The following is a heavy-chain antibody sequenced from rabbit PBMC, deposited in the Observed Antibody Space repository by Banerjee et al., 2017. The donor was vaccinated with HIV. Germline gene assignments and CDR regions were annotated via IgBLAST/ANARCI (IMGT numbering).Heavy chain of an antibody. D-gene: IGHD5-1*01. V-gene: IGHV1S40*01. CDR1: GFDISNYH. CDR2: IYAGSREST. Sequence: QSLEESVGDLVKPGASLTLTCTASGFDISNYHMCWVRQAPGKGLEWIGIIYAGSRESTYYASWEKGLFTISSTSSSTGTLQMTSLTAADTATYFCARELGSRQNLWGPGTLVTVS. CDR3: ARELGSRQNL. J-gene: IGHJ4*01.